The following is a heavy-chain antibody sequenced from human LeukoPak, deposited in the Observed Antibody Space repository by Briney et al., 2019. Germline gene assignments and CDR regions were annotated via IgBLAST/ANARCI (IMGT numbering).Heavy chain of an antibody. CDR1: GGSSSSNY. CDR3: ARDQRRAFDI. D-gene: IGHD6-25*01. V-gene: IGHV4-59*01. CDR2: IYYSGST. J-gene: IGHJ3*02. Sequence: SETLSLTCTVSGGSSSSNYWSWIRQPPGKGLEWIGYIYYSGSTNYNPSLKSRVTISVDTSKNQFSLKLSSVTAADTAVYYCARDQRRAFDIWGQGTMVTVSS.